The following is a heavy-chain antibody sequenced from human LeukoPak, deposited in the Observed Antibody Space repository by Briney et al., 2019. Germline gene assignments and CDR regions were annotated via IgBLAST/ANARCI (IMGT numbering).Heavy chain of an antibody. CDR1: GRSISSSSYY. V-gene: IGHV4-39*01. CDR2: IYYSGST. CDR3: ARLSPPDFWSGYYTNYGMDV. Sequence: SETLSLTCTVSGRSISSSSYYSGWIRQPPGKGLEWIGSIYYSGSTYYNPSLKSRVTISVDTSKNQFSLKLSSVTAADTAVYYCARLSPPDFWSGYYTNYGMDVWGQGTTVTVSS. J-gene: IGHJ6*02. D-gene: IGHD3-3*01.